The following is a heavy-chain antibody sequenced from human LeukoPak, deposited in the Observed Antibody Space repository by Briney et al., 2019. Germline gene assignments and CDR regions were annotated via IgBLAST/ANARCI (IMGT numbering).Heavy chain of an antibody. V-gene: IGHV1-24*01. Sequence: ASVKVSCKVSGYTLTELSMHWVRQAPGKGLEWMGGFDPEDGETIYAQKFQGRVTMTEDTSTDTAYMELSSLRSEDTAVYYCATSDYGWGSNHDAFDIWGQGTMVTVSS. CDR3: ATSDYGWGSNHDAFDI. J-gene: IGHJ3*02. CDR1: GYTLTELS. CDR2: FDPEDGET. D-gene: IGHD3-10*01.